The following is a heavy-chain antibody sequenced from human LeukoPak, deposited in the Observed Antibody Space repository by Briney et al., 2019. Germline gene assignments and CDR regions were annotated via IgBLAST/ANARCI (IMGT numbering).Heavy chain of an antibody. V-gene: IGHV4-59*08. CDR3: ARRALYYYGMDV. Sequence: KPSETLSLTCTVSGGSISSYYWSWIRQPPGKGLEWIGYMYYSGSTKYNPSLKSRVTISVDTSKNQSTLKLSSVTAADTAVYYCARRALYYYGMDVWGQGTTVTVSS. CDR2: MYYSGST. CDR1: GGSISSYY. J-gene: IGHJ6*02.